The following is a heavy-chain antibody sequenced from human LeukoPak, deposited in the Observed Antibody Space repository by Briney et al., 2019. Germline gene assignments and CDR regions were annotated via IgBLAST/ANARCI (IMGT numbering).Heavy chain of an antibody. V-gene: IGHV4-34*01. D-gene: IGHD3-16*02. CDR2: INHSGST. J-gene: IGHJ4*02. CDR1: GGSISSYY. CDR3: ARAFHMITFGGVIVIPNYFDY. Sequence: SETLSLTCTVSGGSISSYYWSWIRQPPGKGLEWIGEINHSGSTNYNPSLKSRVTISVDTPKNQFSLKLSSVTAADTAVYYRARAFHMITFGGVIVIPNYFDYWGQGTLVTVSS.